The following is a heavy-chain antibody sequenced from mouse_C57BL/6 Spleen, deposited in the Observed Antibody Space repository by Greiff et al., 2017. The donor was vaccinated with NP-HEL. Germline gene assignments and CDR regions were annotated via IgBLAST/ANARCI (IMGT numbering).Heavy chain of an antibody. D-gene: IGHD4-1*01. J-gene: IGHJ2*01. CDR1: GFNIKDYY. Sequence: EVQLQQSGAELVKPGASVKLSCTASGFNIKDYYMHWVKQRTEQGLEWIGRIDPEDGETKYAPKFQGKATMTADTSSNTAYLQLSSLTSEDTAVYYCARSDSNWDGYWGQGTTLTVSS. CDR3: ARSDSNWDGY. CDR2: IDPEDGET. V-gene: IGHV14-2*01.